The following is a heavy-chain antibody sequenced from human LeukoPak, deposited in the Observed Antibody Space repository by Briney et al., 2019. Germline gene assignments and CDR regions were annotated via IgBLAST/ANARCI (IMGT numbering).Heavy chain of an antibody. J-gene: IGHJ3*02. CDR3: ARGQVTAVTGLASFDI. CDR1: GFTFSSYW. D-gene: IGHD4-17*01. CDR2: MNQGGSEK. Sequence: GGSLRLSCAASGFTFSSYWMNWVRQAPGKGLEWVANMNQGGSEKYYVDSVKGRFTISRDNGKKSLYLQMNSLRAEDTAVYYCARGQVTAVTGLASFDIWGQGTMVTVSS. V-gene: IGHV3-7*04.